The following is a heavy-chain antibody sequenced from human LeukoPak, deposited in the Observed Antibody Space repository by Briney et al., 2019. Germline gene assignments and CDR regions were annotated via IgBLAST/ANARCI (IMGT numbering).Heavy chain of an antibody. J-gene: IGHJ4*02. D-gene: IGHD4-17*01. Sequence: SQTLSLTCTVSRVSISSGDDYWSWIRQPPGKGLEWIGYIYYSGSTYYNPSLKSRVTISVDTSKNQFSLKLSSVTAADTAVYYCARVNGDYVGIDYWGQGTLVTVSS. CDR1: RVSISSGDDY. CDR2: IYYSGST. V-gene: IGHV4-30-4*01. CDR3: ARVNGDYVGIDY.